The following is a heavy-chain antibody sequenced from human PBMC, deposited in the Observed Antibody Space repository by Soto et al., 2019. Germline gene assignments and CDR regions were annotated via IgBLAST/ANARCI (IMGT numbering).Heavy chain of an antibody. CDR1: GGTFSSYT. D-gene: IGHD1-26*01. Sequence: QVQLVQSGAAVKKPGSSVKVSCKASGGTFSSYTISWVRQAPGQGLEWMGRITPILGIANYAQKFQGRVTITADKSTSTAYMELSSLRSEDTAVYYCARDGGIVGATMDWGQGTLVTVSS. V-gene: IGHV1-69*08. J-gene: IGHJ4*02. CDR3: ARDGGIVGATMD. CDR2: ITPILGIA.